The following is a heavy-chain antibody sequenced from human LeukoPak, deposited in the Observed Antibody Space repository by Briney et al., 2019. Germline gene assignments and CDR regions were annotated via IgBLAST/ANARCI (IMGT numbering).Heavy chain of an antibody. CDR2: IKKDGSEK. Sequence: GGSLRLSCAASGFTFSNFWMSWVRQAPGKGLEWVANIKKDGSEKYYVDSVKGRFTISRDNAKNSLYLQINSLRADDTAVYYCARVSRWGLNHNPHFWGQGTLVTVSS. CDR1: GFTFSNFW. CDR3: ARVSRWGLNHNPHF. V-gene: IGHV3-7*03. D-gene: IGHD7-27*01. J-gene: IGHJ4*02.